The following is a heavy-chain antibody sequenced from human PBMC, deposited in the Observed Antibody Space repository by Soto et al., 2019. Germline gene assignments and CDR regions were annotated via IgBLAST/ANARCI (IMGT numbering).Heavy chain of an antibody. CDR2: ISSSGSTI. J-gene: IGHJ2*01. CDR1: GFTFRDYY. CDR3: AAAAADYLGYFDL. V-gene: IGHV3-11*01. D-gene: IGHD6-13*01. Sequence: QVQLVESGGGLVKPGGSLRLSCAASGFTFRDYYMSWIRQAPGKGLEWVSYISSSGSTIYYADSVKGRFTISRDNAKKSLYLQMNSLRGEDTAVYYCAAAAADYLGYFDLWGRGTLVSVSS.